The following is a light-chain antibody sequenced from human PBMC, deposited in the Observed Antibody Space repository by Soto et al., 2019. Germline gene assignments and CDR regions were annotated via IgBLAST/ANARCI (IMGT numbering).Light chain of an antibody. CDR2: KAS. Sequence: DIQVTQSPSILSAYVGDRVTITCRASQSIGDSLAWFQQKLGKAPKLLIYKASILESGVQSRFSGSGSGAEFTPTINSLQPDDFATYFCHHSDNYSYNFGQGTKLEIK. CDR3: HHSDNYSYN. J-gene: IGKJ2*01. V-gene: IGKV1-5*03. CDR1: QSIGDS.